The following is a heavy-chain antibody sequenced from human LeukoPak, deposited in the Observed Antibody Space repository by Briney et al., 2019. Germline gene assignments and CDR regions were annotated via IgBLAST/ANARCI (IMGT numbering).Heavy chain of an antibody. J-gene: IGHJ4*02. CDR1: GFTFSSYA. CDR3: ARDRGSYVVAADY. V-gene: IGHV3-30-3*01. D-gene: IGHD2-15*01. CDR2: ISYDGSNK. Sequence: QPGRSLRLSCAASGFTFSSYAMHWVQAPGKGLEWVAVISYDGSNKYYADSVKGRFTISRDNSKNTLYLQMNSLRAEDTAVYYCARDRGSYVVAADYWGQGTLVTVSS.